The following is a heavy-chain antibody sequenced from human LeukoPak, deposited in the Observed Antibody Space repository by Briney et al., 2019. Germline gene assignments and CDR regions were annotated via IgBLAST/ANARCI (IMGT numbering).Heavy chain of an antibody. J-gene: IGHJ3*02. Sequence: SETLSLTCTVSGGSISSYYWSWIRQPQGKGLEWIGYIYHSGSTNYNPSLKSRVTISVDTSKNQFSLKLSSVTAADTAVYYCARDDSSGYYHGGAFDIWGQGTMVTVSS. D-gene: IGHD3-22*01. CDR3: ARDDSSGYYHGGAFDI. CDR1: GGSISSYY. CDR2: IYHSGST. V-gene: IGHV4-59*01.